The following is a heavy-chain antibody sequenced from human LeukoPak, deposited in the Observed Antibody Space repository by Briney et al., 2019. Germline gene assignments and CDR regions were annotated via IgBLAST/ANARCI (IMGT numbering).Heavy chain of an antibody. CDR2: IYHSGST. CDR1: GYSISSGYY. CDR3: ARTIIAAAGYFDY. Sequence: SETLSLTCTVSGYSISSGYYWGWIRQPPGKGLEWIGSIYHSGSTYYNPSLKSRVTISVDTSKNQFSLKLSSVTAADTAVYYCARTIIAAAGYFDYWGQGTLVTVSS. V-gene: IGHV4-38-2*02. J-gene: IGHJ4*02. D-gene: IGHD6-13*01.